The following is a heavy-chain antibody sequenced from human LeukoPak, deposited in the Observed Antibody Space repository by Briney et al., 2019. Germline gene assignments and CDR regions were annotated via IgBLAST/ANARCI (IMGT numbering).Heavy chain of an antibody. Sequence: SETLSLTCTVSGGSISSSPYYWGWIRQPPGTGLEWIGSIYYSGSTYYNPSLKSRVTISVDTSKNQFSLRLSSVTAADTAVYYCARGGVGATHFDYWGQGTLVTVSS. CDR2: IYYSGST. J-gene: IGHJ4*02. V-gene: IGHV4-39*07. CDR1: GGSISSSPYY. D-gene: IGHD1-26*01. CDR3: ARGGVGATHFDY.